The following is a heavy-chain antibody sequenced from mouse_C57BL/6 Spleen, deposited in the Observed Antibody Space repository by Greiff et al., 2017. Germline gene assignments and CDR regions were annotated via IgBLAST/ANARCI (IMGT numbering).Heavy chain of an antibody. J-gene: IGHJ3*01. CDR2: IDPSDSYT. Sequence: QVQLQQPGAELVKPGASVKLSCKASGYTFTSYWMQWVKQRPGQGLEWIGEIDPSDSYTNYNQKFKGKATLTVDTSSSTAYMQLSSLTSEDSAVYYCARDYYSNHWGQGTLVTVSA. CDR1: GYTFTSYW. V-gene: IGHV1-50*01. D-gene: IGHD2-5*01. CDR3: ARDYYSNH.